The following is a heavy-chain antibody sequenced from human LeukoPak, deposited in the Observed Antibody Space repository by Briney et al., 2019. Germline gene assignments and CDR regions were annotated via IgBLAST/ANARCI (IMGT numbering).Heavy chain of an antibody. CDR3: VRVKSGSISDS. CDR1: GGSISSSNYY. Sequence: SETLSLTCTVSGGSISSSNYYWGCIRQPPGQGLEWIATISYSGSTYYNPSVKSRVTISRDMSKNQFSLSLNSVTAADTAVYYCVRVKSGSISDSWGQGTLVTVSS. V-gene: IGHV4-39*07. D-gene: IGHD1-26*01. CDR2: ISYSGST. J-gene: IGHJ4*02.